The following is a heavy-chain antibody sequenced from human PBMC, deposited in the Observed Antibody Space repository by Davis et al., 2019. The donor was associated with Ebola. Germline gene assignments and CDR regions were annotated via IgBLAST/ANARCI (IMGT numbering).Heavy chain of an antibody. D-gene: IGHD3-22*01. CDR3: ARDFTLTAPNNWFDP. Sequence: ASVKVSCKASGYTFTSYYMHWVRQAPGQGLEWMGIINPSGGSTSYAQKFQGRVTMTRDTSTSTVYMELSSLRSEDTAVYYCARDFTLTAPNNWFDPWGQGTLVTVSS. J-gene: IGHJ5*02. CDR1: GYTFTSYY. CDR2: INPSGGST. V-gene: IGHV1-46*01.